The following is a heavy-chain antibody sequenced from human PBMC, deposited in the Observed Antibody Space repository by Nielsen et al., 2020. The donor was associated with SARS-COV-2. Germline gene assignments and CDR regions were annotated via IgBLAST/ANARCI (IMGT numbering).Heavy chain of an antibody. D-gene: IGHD3-9*01. J-gene: IGHJ3*02. CDR1: GFTFSSYS. CDR2: ISGSGGST. Sequence: GGSLRLSCAASGFTFSSYSMNWVRQAPGKGLEWVSAISGSGGSTYYADSVKGRFTISRDNAKNSLYLQMNSLRAEDTALYYCAKLYDILTQNAFDIWGQGTMVTVSS. V-gene: IGHV3-21*04. CDR3: AKLYDILTQNAFDI.